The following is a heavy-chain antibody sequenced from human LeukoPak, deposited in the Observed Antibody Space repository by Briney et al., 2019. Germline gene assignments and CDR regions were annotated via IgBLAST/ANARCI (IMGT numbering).Heavy chain of an antibody. J-gene: IGHJ4*02. D-gene: IGHD2-15*01. CDR3: ARGDIVVVVAAQFDY. CDR1: GFTFSGYP. Sequence: GGSLRLSCAASGFTFSGYPIHWVRQAPGKGLEWVAVISYDGSNKYYADSVKGRFTISRDNSKNTLYLQMNSLRAEDTAVYYCARGDIVVVVAAQFDYWGQGTLVTVSS. CDR2: ISYDGSNK. V-gene: IGHV3-30-3*01.